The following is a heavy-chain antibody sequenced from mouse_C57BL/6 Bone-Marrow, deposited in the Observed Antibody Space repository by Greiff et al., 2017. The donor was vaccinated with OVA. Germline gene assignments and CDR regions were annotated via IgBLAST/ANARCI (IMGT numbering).Heavy chain of an antibody. CDR1: GYTFTDYE. CDR3: TRSYSNYGDFDY. Sequence: VQLQQSGAELVRPGASVTLSCKASGYTFTDYEMHWVKQTPVHGLEWIGAIAPETGGTAYNQKFKGKAILTADNSSSTAYMELRSLTSEDAAVDYCTRSYSNYGDFDYWGQGTTLTVSS. CDR2: IAPETGGT. J-gene: IGHJ2*01. V-gene: IGHV1-15*01. D-gene: IGHD2-5*01.